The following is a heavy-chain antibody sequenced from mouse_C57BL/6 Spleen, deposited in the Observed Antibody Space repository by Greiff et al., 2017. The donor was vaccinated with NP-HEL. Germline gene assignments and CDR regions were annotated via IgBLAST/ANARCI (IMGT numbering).Heavy chain of an antibody. CDR2: IDPSDSYT. CDR1: GYTFTSYW. J-gene: IGHJ1*03. Sequence: QVQLQQPGAELVMPGASVKLSCKASGYTFTSYWMHWVKQRPGQGLGWIGEIDPSDSYTNYNQKFKGKSTLTVDKSSSTAYMQLSSLTSEDSAVYYCARSTVVSNWYFDVWGTGTTVTVSS. V-gene: IGHV1-69*01. D-gene: IGHD1-1*01. CDR3: ARSTVVSNWYFDV.